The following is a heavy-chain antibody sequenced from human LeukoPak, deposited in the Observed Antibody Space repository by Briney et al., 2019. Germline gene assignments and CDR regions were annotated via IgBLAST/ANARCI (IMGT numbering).Heavy chain of an antibody. J-gene: IGHJ6*04. CDR2: ISSSGSTI. Sequence: GGSLRLSCAASGFTFSSYERNWVRQAPGKGLEWVSYISSSGSTIYYADSVKRRFIISRDNGKNSLYLQMNSLRAEDTAVYYCARDKESSGWFVDYYYCYGMDVWGKGPTVTVSS. CDR3: ARDKESSGWFVDYYYCYGMDV. D-gene: IGHD6-19*01. V-gene: IGHV3-48*03. CDR1: GFTFSSYE.